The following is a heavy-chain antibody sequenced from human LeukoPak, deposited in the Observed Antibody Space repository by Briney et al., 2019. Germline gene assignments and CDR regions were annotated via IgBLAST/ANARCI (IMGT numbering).Heavy chain of an antibody. CDR2: ISGSGGST. V-gene: IGHV3-23*01. CDR3: AKDHVSSWTELFDY. J-gene: IGHJ4*02. CDR1: GFTFSSYA. Sequence: GGSLRLSCAASGFTFSSYAMSWVRQAPRKGLEWVSAISGSGGSTYYADSVKGRFTISRDNSKNTLYLQMNSLRAEDTAVYYCAKDHVSSWTELFDYWGQGTLVTVSS. D-gene: IGHD6-13*01.